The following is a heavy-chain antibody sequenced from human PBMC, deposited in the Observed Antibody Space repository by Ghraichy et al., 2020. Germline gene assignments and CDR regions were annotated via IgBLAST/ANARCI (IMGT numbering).Heavy chain of an antibody. CDR1: GGSLSSGLYY. D-gene: IGHD2-2*01. CDR3: ARGRTEIVVLPAAMHYFDY. V-gene: IGHV4-31*03. CDR2: IHYNGNT. J-gene: IGHJ4*02. Sequence: SETLSLTCTVSGGSLSSGLYYWSWIRQHPGKGLEWMGYIHYNGNTNYNPSLKSRVTISVDTSKSQFSLQLTSVTAADTAVYYCARGRTEIVVLPAAMHYFDYWGQGTLVTVSS.